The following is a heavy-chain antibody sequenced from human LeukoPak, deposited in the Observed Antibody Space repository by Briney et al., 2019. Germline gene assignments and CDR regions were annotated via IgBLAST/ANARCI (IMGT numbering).Heavy chain of an antibody. J-gene: IGHJ4*02. Sequence: SETLSLTCTVSGGSISSYYWSWIRQPPGEGLEWIGYIYYSGSTNYNPSLKSRVTISVDTSKNQLSLKLSSVTAADTAVYYCARHWETSSWYVDYWGQGILVTVSS. CDR2: IYYSGST. V-gene: IGHV4-59*08. CDR1: GGSISSYY. D-gene: IGHD6-13*01. CDR3: ARHWETSSWYVDY.